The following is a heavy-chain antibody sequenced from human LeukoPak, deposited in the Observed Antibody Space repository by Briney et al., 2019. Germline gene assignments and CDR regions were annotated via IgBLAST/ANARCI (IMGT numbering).Heavy chain of an antibody. CDR2: IHSDGSGT. CDR1: GFTFSDYW. Sequence: GGSLRLSCAAAGFTFSDYWMHWVRQAPGKGLVWVSRIHSDGSGTSYADSVKGRFTISRDNAKKTLYLQMNSLRAVDTAVYYCARGGYYYGSGTYIDFWGQGTLVIVSS. J-gene: IGHJ4*02. CDR3: ARGGYYYGSGTYIDF. D-gene: IGHD3-10*01. V-gene: IGHV3-74*01.